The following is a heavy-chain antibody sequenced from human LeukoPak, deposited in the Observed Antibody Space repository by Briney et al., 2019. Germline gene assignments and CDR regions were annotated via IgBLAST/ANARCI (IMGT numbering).Heavy chain of an antibody. CDR1: GYTFTSYD. Sequence: GASVKVSCKASGYTFTSYDINWVRQATGQGLEWMGWMNPNSGNTGYAQKFQGRVTMTRNTSISTAYMELSSLRSEDTAVYYCARGGPDPYSSSWYMVPGGYYYGMDVWGQGTTVTVSS. D-gene: IGHD6-13*01. J-gene: IGHJ6*02. V-gene: IGHV1-8*01. CDR3: ARGGPDPYSSSWYMVPGGYYYGMDV. CDR2: MNPNSGNT.